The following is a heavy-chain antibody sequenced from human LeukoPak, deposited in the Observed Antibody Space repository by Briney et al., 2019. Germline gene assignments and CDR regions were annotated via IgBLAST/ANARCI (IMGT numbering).Heavy chain of an antibody. J-gene: IGHJ4*02. Sequence: PGGSLRLSCAASGFSFSAYAMSLVRQAPGKGLEWVSSIGASGDTKYYTDSVKGRFTISRDTSKYTLYLQMDSLRAEDTAIYYCAKDPPRWISIYYFDSWGQGTLDTVSS. CDR3: AKDPPRWISIYYFDS. D-gene: IGHD2-2*03. CDR2: IGASGDTK. V-gene: IGHV3-23*01. CDR1: GFSFSAYA.